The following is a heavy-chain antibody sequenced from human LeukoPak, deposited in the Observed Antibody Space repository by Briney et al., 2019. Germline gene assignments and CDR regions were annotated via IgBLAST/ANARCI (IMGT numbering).Heavy chain of an antibody. J-gene: IGHJ2*01. D-gene: IGHD3-22*01. Sequence: ASVKVSCKASGYTFTNYDINWVRQATGQGPEWMGWMNPNSGKTGYAQKLQGRVAMIRDTSTSTAYMELSSLRSEDTAVYYCARGLGYYDSSGYFDYWYFDLWGRGTLVTVSS. CDR1: GYTFTNYD. CDR2: MNPNSGKT. CDR3: ARGLGYYDSSGYFDYWYFDL. V-gene: IGHV1-8*01.